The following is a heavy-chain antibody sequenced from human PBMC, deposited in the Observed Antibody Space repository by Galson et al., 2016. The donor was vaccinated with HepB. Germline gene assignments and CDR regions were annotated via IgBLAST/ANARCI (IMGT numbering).Heavy chain of an antibody. CDR1: GYTFPDYG. CDR3: ARDRAYTWPEVHMFYDYGMDV. J-gene: IGHJ6*02. V-gene: IGHV1-18*04. Sequence: SVKVSCKASGYTFPDYGVTWVRQAPGQGLEWMGWISVKNGNTKYTQKLQGRVTMTTDTSTSTAYMELRSLRSDDTAIYYCARDRAYTWPEVHMFYDYGMDVWAKGPRSPSP. D-gene: IGHD1-1*01. CDR2: ISVKNGNT.